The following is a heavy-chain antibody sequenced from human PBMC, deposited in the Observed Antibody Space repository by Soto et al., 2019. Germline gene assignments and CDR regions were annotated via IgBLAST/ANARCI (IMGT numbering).Heavy chain of an antibody. CDR3: ARHGFGPLHGLVDV. D-gene: IGHD3-10*01. CDR1: GGSITNYY. CDR2: INYDGYS. Sequence: QVQLQESGPGLVKHSETLSLTCTVSGGSITNYYCSWFRQPPGKGLEWIGYINYDGYSAYNLSLKRRVTLSMDASKTQFSLMLESVTATDTAVYYCARHGFGPLHGLVDVWGPGTTVIVSS. J-gene: IGHJ6*02. V-gene: IGHV4-59*08.